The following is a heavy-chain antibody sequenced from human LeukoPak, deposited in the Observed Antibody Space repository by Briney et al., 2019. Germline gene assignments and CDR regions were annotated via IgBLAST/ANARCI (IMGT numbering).Heavy chain of an antibody. CDR2: ISYDGSNK. V-gene: IGHV3-30-3*02. D-gene: IGHD1-26*01. J-gene: IGHJ1*01. CDR3: AKLSSGSPSNFQH. CDR1: GFTFSSYA. Sequence: PGRSLRLSRAASGFTFSSYAMHWVRQAPGKGLEWVAVISYDGSNKYYADSVKGRFTISRDNSKNTLFLQMNSLRAEDTAIYYCAKLSSGSPSNFQHWGRGTLVTVSS.